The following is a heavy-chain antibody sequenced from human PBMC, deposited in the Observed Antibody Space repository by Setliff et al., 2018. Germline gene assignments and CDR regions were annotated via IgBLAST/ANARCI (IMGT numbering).Heavy chain of an antibody. CDR2: IRSNGGAT. V-gene: IGHV3-23*01. CDR1: GFTFSNYA. CDR3: AKDSTGRDAFDI. Sequence: PGGSLRLSCEASGFTFSNYAMNWVRQAPGKGLEWVSGIRSNGGATYYAQSVKGRSTISRDNSKSTLYLELDSLRAEDTAIYYCAKDSTGRDAFDIWGHGTMVT. J-gene: IGHJ3*02.